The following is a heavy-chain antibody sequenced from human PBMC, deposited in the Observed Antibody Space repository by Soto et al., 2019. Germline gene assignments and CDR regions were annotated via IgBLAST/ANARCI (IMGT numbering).Heavy chain of an antibody. CDR2: INSDGSST. CDR1: GFTFSSYW. Sequence: PGGSLRLSCAASGFTFSSYWMHWVRQAPGKGLVWVSRINSDGSSTSYADSVKGRFTISRDNAKNTLYLQMNSLRAEDTAVYYCARDQASYDFWSGYPDYYYGMDVWGQGTTVTVSS. J-gene: IGHJ6*02. V-gene: IGHV3-74*01. D-gene: IGHD3-3*01. CDR3: ARDQASYDFWSGYPDYYYGMDV.